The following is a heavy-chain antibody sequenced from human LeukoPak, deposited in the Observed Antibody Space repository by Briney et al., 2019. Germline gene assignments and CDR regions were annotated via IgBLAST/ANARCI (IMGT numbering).Heavy chain of an antibody. D-gene: IGHD4-17*01. V-gene: IGHV1-46*01. CDR3: ASAESHDYGET. CDR2: INPSGGST. J-gene: IGHJ4*02. Sequence: GASVKVSCKASGYTFTSYYMHWVRQAPGQGLEWMGIINPSGGSTSYAQKFQGRVTMTRDTSTSTVYMELSRLQSDDTAVYYCASAESHDYGETWGQGTLVTVSS. CDR1: GYTFTSYY.